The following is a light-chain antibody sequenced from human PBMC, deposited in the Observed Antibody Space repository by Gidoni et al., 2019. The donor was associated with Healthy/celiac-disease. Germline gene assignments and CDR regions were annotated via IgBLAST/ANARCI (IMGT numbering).Light chain of an antibody. J-gene: IGLJ2*01. Sequence: QSALTQPASVSGSPGQSITISYTGTSSDVGSYNLVSWYQQHPGKAPKLMIYEGSKRPSGVSNRFSGSKSGNTASRTISGLQAEDEADYYCCSYAGSNVVFGGGTKLTVL. CDR3: CSYAGSNVV. V-gene: IGLV2-23*01. CDR2: EGS. CDR1: SSDVGSYNL.